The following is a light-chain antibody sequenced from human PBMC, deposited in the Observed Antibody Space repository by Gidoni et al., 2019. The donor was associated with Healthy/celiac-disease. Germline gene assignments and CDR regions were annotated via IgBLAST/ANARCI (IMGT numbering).Light chain of an antibody. V-gene: IGKV1-39*01. CDR3: QQSYSTVWT. Sequence: DIQMTQHPSSLSASVGDRVTITCRASQSISSYLNWYQQKPGKAPKLLIYAASSLQSGVPSRFSGSGSGTDFTLTISSLQPEDFATYYCQQSYSTVWTFGQGTKVEIK. CDR1: QSISSY. J-gene: IGKJ1*01. CDR2: AAS.